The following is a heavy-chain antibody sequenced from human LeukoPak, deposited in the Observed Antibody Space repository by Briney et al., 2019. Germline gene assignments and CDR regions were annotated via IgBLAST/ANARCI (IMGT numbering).Heavy chain of an antibody. V-gene: IGHV4-4*07. CDR2: IFTSGIT. J-gene: IGHJ6*03. D-gene: IGHD3-10*01. CDR1: GGSISIYY. Sequence: SETLSLTCTVSGGSISIYYWNWIRQPAGKGLEWIGRIFTSGITNYAPSLKSRVTMSVDTSKNQFSLNLSSVTAADTAVYYCARESSGNYYNPLGYMDVWGKGTTVTVSS. CDR3: ARESSGNYYNPLGYMDV.